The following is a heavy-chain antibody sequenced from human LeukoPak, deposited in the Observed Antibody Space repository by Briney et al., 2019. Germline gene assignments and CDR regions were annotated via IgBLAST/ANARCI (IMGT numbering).Heavy chain of an antibody. D-gene: IGHD6-13*01. CDR3: ARGGGAAAVFNWFDP. CDR2: IYHSGST. Sequence: SGTLSLTCAVSGGSISSSNWWSWVRQPPGERLEWIGEIYHSGSTNYNPSLKSRVTISVDKSKNQFSLKLSSVTAADTAVYYCARGGGAAAVFNWFDPWGQGTLVTVSS. CDR1: GGSISSSNW. V-gene: IGHV4-4*02. J-gene: IGHJ5*02.